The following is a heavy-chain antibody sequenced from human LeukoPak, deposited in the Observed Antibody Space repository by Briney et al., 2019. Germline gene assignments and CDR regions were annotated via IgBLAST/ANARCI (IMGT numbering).Heavy chain of an antibody. J-gene: IGHJ4*02. V-gene: IGHV3-7*01. CDR1: GFTFSSYW. CDR3: ARIQVVAATSGFDY. CDR2: IKQDGSEK. Sequence: GGSLRLSCAAPGFTFSSYWMSWVRQAPGKGLEWVANIKQDGSEKYYVDSVKGRFTISRDNAKNSLYLQMNSPRAEDTAVYYCARIQVVAATSGFDYWGQGTLVTVSS. D-gene: IGHD2-15*01.